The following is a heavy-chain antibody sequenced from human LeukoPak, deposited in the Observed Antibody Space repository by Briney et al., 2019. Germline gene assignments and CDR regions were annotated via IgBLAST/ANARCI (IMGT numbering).Heavy chain of an antibody. CDR1: GGSISSSSYY. D-gene: IGHD3-10*01. J-gene: IGHJ5*02. CDR3: ARGPRGSGSYYGPPRWFDP. V-gene: IGHV4-39*07. Sequence: SETLSLTCTVSGGSISSSSYYWSWIRQPPGKGLEWIGEINHSGSTNYNPSLKSRVTVSVDTSKNQFSLKLSSVTAADTAVYYCARGPRGSGSYYGPPRWFDPWGQGTLVTVSS. CDR2: INHSGST.